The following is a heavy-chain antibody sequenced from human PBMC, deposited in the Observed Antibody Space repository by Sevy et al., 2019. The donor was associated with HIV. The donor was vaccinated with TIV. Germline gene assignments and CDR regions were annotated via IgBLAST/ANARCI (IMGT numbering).Heavy chain of an antibody. D-gene: IGHD2-15*01. V-gene: IGHV3-73*01. CDR1: GFTFTGST. CDR3: AREDIDFYYYGMDV. J-gene: IGHJ6*02. CDR2: IRSRAKTYAT. Sequence: GGSLRLSCAASGFTFTGSTMYWVRQASGKGLEWVARIRSRAKTYATAYAASVKGRFTISRDDSRNTAYLQMNSLRAEDTAVYYCAREDIDFYYYGMDVWGQGTTVTVSS.